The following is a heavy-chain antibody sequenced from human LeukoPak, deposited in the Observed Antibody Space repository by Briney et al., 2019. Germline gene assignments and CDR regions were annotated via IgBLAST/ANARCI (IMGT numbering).Heavy chain of an antibody. V-gene: IGHV3-11*01. Sequence: PGGSLRLSCAASGSTFSDYYMSWIRQAPGKGLEWVSYISGSGTTIYYADSVKGRFTISRDNSKNTLYLQMNSLRAEDTAVYYCAKVTYYYDSSGYYPYFDNWGQGTLVTVSS. CDR1: GSTFSDYY. D-gene: IGHD3-22*01. J-gene: IGHJ4*02. CDR3: AKVTYYYDSSGYYPYFDN. CDR2: ISGSGTTI.